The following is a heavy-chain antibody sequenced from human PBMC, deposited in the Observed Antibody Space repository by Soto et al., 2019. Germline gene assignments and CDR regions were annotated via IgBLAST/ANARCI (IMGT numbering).Heavy chain of an antibody. CDR1: GYTFTSYG. Sequence: ASVKVSCKASGYTFTSYGISWVRQAPGQGLEWMGWISAYNGNTNYAQKLQGRVTMTTDTSTSTAYMELRSLRSDDTAVYYCARILSIAAWGCAFDIWGQGTMVTVSS. J-gene: IGHJ3*02. V-gene: IGHV1-18*01. CDR3: ARILSIAAWGCAFDI. CDR2: ISAYNGNT. D-gene: IGHD2-15*01.